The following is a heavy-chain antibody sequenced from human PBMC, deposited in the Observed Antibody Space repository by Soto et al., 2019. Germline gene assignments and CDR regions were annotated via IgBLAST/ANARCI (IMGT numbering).Heavy chain of an antibody. V-gene: IGHV1-18*01. CDR1: GYTFTSYG. J-gene: IGHJ3*02. CDR3: ARVQWELRSAFDI. Sequence: GASVKVSCKASGYTFTSYGISWVRQAPGQGLEWMGWISAYNGNTKYAQNLKGRVTMTTDTSTSTAYMELRSLRSDDTAVYYCARVQWELRSAFDIWGQGTMVTVSS. CDR2: ISAYNGNT. D-gene: IGHD1-26*01.